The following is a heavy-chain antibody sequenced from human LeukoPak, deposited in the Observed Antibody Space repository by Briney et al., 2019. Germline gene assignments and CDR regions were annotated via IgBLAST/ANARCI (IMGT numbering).Heavy chain of an antibody. CDR3: ARDGSIVVVPAAMMYHYYGMDV. CDR2: INLSGGST. CDR1: GYTFTTYS. D-gene: IGHD2-2*01. J-gene: IGHJ6*02. V-gene: IGHV1-46*01. Sequence: ASVKVSCKASGYTFTTYSMHWVRQAPGQGLEWMAIINLSGGSTDYTQKFQGRVTMTRDTSTSTVYMELSSLRSEDTAVYYCARDGSIVVVPAAMMYHYYGMDVWGQGTTVTVSS.